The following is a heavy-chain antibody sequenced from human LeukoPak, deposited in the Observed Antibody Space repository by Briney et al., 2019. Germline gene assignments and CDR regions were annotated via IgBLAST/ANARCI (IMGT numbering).Heavy chain of an antibody. D-gene: IGHD3-3*01. CDR3: AREASGYYLDY. CDR1: GFTFSDYY. J-gene: IGHJ4*02. Sequence: KPGGSLRLSCAASGFTFSDYYMSWIRQAPGKGLEWVSYISSSSSTISYADSVKARFTISRDNAKNSLYLQMNSQRAEDTAVDYWAREASGYYLDYWGQGTRVTVSS. CDR2: ISSSSSTI. V-gene: IGHV3-11*01.